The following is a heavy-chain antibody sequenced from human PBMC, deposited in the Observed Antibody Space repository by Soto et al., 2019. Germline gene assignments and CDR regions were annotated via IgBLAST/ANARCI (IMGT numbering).Heavy chain of an antibody. J-gene: IGHJ1*01. V-gene: IGHV1-58*01. CDR1: GFTFTSSA. D-gene: IGHD2-15*01. Sequence: SVKVSCKASGFTFTSSAVQWVRQARGQRLEWIGWIVVGSGNTNYAQKFQERVTITRDMSTSTAYMELRSLRSDDTAVYYCARLQLGYCSGGSCYQEYFQHWGQGTLVTVSS. CDR3: ARLQLGYCSGGSCYQEYFQH. CDR2: IVVGSGNT.